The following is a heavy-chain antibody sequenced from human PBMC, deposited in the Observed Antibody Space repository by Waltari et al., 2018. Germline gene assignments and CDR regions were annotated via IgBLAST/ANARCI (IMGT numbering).Heavy chain of an antibody. CDR1: GFTFSSYS. V-gene: IGHV3-48*01. CDR2: ISSSSSTI. Sequence: EVQLVESGGGLVQPGGSLRLSCAASGFTFSSYSMNWVRQAPGKGLEWVSYISSSSSTIYYADSVKGRFTISRDNAKNSLYLQMNSLRAEDTAVYYCARDDYRNYYYYGMDVWGQGTTVTVSS. CDR3: ARDDYRNYYYYGMDV. D-gene: IGHD4-4*01. J-gene: IGHJ6*02.